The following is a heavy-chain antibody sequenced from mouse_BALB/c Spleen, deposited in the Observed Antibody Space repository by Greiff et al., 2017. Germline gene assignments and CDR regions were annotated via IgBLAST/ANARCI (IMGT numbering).Heavy chain of an antibody. CDR3: ARPEARATTWFAY. Sequence: EVQLQESGGGLVQPGGSLKLSCAASGFDFSRYWMSWVRQAPGKGLEWIGEINPDSSTINYTPSLKDKFIISRDNAKNTLYLQMSKVRSEDTALYYCARPEARATTWFAYWGQGTLVTVSA. CDR2: INPDSSTI. J-gene: IGHJ3*01. CDR1: GFDFSRYW. V-gene: IGHV4-1*02. D-gene: IGHD3-1*01.